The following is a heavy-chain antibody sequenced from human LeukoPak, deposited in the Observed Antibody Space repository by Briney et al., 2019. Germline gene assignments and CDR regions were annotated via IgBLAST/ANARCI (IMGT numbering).Heavy chain of an antibody. Sequence: GESLKTSLKGLGYSFTSYWIGWGRQMPGKGLEWMGIIYPGDSDTRYSPSFQGQVTISADKSISTAYLQWSSLKASDTAMYYCARQRTANWFDPWGQGTLVTVSS. V-gene: IGHV5-51*01. CDR3: ARQRTANWFDP. D-gene: IGHD2-21*02. J-gene: IGHJ5*02. CDR1: GYSFTSYW. CDR2: IYPGDSDT.